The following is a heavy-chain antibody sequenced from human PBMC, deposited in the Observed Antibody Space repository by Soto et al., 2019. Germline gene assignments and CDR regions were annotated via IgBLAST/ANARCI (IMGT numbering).Heavy chain of an antibody. CDR2: ISYDGSNK. CDR1: GFTFSSYG. Sequence: GGSLRLSCAASGFTFSSYGMHWVRQAPGKGLEWVAVISYDGSNKYYADSVKGRFTISRDNSKNTLYLQMNSLRAEDTAVYYCAKGGQPDYYDSSGYRYYFDYWGQGTLVTV. J-gene: IGHJ4*02. V-gene: IGHV3-30*18. D-gene: IGHD3-22*01. CDR3: AKGGQPDYYDSSGYRYYFDY.